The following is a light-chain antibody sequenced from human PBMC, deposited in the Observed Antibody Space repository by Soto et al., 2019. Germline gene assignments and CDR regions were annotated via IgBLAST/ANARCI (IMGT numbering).Light chain of an antibody. CDR2: DVR. CDR1: SSDIGGYNY. Sequence: QSVLTQPASVSGSPGQSITISCTGTSSDIGGYNYISWYQQHPGKAPKFIIYDVRNRPSGVSNRFSGSRSGNTASLTISGLRAEDEADYYCSSYPSSSTVIFGGGTKLTVL. V-gene: IGLV2-14*03. CDR3: SSYPSSSTVI. J-gene: IGLJ2*01.